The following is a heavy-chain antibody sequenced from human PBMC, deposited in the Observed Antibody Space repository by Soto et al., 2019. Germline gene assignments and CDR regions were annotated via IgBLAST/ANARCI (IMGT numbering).Heavy chain of an antibody. CDR2: IYHSGST. Sequence: SETLSLTCAVSGGSISSGGYSWSWIRQPPGKGLEWIGYIYHSGSTYYNPSLKSRVTISVDRSKNQFSLKLSSVTAADTAVYYCSRGMTTVTTLDFWGRGTLVTVSS. J-gene: IGHJ4*02. D-gene: IGHD4-4*01. CDR3: SRGMTTVTTLDF. CDR1: GGSISSGGYS. V-gene: IGHV4-30-2*01.